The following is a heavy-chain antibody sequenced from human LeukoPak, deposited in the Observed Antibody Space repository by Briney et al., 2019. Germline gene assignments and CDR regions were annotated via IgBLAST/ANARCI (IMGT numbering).Heavy chain of an antibody. CDR3: ARDTGYNWNDDLFDY. V-gene: IGHV1-2*02. J-gene: IGHJ4*02. Sequence: GASVKVSCKASGYTFTDYYLHWVRQAPRQGLEWMGWTNPKTGGTNYAQNFQGRVTMTRDTPISTVYMELSRLTSDDTAVYYCARDTGYNWNDDLFDYWGQGTLVTVSS. CDR2: TNPKTGGT. D-gene: IGHD1-20*01. CDR1: GYTFTDYY.